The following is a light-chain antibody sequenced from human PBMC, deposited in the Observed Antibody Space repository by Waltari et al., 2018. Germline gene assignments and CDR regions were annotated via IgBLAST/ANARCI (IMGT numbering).Light chain of an antibody. CDR3: QQYHNWRT. V-gene: IGKV3D-15*01. CDR1: QSVSTK. J-gene: IGKJ1*01. CDR2: GAS. Sequence: EIVMTQSPATLSVSPGERATLSCRASQSVSTKLAWYQQKPGQAPRLLIYGASTRATDIPARFSGSGSETEFTLTISSLQSEDFAVYFCQQYHNWRTFGQGTKVEIK.